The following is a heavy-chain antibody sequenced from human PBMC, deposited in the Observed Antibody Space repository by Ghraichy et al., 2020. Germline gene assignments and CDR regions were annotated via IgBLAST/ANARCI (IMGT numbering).Heavy chain of an antibody. Sequence: CAASGFTFSSYSMNWVRQAPGKGLEWVSSISSSSSYIYYADSVKGRFTISRDNAKNSLYLQMNSLRAEDTAVYYCARDSSGWSWGAFDIWGQGTMVTVSS. CDR2: ISSSSSYI. J-gene: IGHJ3*02. V-gene: IGHV3-21*01. CDR3: ARDSSGWSWGAFDI. D-gene: IGHD6-19*01. CDR1: GFTFSSYS.